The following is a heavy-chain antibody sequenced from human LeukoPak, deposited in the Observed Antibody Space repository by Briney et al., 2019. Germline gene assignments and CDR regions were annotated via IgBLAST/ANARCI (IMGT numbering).Heavy chain of an antibody. CDR3: ASYVWGRHFDY. CDR2: IYYSGST. V-gene: IGHV4-61*01. Sequence: SETLSLTCTVSGGSISSSSYYWSWIRQPPGKGLEWIGYIYYSGSTNYNPSLKSRVIISVDTSENQIPLKLSSVTAADTAVYYCASYVWGRHFDYWGRGTLVTVSS. D-gene: IGHD3-16*01. CDR1: GGSISSSSYY. J-gene: IGHJ4*02.